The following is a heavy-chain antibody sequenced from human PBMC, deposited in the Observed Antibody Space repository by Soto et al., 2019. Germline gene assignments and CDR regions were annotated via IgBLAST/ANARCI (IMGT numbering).Heavy chain of an antibody. J-gene: IGHJ4*02. CDR3: ARDHIGRIDY. V-gene: IGHV1-69*13. Sequence: SVKVSCKASGGTFSSYAISWVRQAPGQGLEWMGGIIPIFGTANYAQKFQGRVTITADESTSTAYMELSSLRSDDTAVYYCARDHIGRIDYWGQGTLVTVSS. CDR1: GGTFSSYA. CDR2: IIPIFGTA.